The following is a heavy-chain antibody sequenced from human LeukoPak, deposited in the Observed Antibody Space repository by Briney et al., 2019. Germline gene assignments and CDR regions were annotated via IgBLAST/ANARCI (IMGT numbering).Heavy chain of an antibody. CDR1: GGSFSGYY. CDR3: ARSLQWLVQIYFDY. Sequence: SETLSLTCAVYGGSFSGYYWSWIRQPPGKGLEWIGEINHSGSTNYNPSLKSRVTISVDTSKNQFSLKLSSVTAADTAVYYCARSLQWLVQIYFDYWGQGTLVTVSS. CDR2: INHSGST. D-gene: IGHD6-19*01. J-gene: IGHJ4*02. V-gene: IGHV4-34*01.